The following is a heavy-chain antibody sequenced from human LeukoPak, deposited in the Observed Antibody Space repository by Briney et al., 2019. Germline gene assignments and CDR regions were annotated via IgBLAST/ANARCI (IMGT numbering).Heavy chain of an antibody. CDR1: GSSFTSYW. V-gene: IGHV5-51*01. Sequence: GESLKISCKGSGSSFTSYWIGWVRQMPGKGLEWMGIIYPGDSDTRYSPSFQGQVTISADKSISTAYLQWSSLKASDTAMYYCARLSQQPHEPNWFDPWGQGTLVTVSS. D-gene: IGHD6-13*01. CDR3: ARLSQQPHEPNWFDP. J-gene: IGHJ5*02. CDR2: IYPGDSDT.